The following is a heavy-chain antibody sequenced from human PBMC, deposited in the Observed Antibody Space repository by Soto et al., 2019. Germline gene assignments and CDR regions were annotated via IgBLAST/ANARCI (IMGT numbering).Heavy chain of an antibody. Sequence: QVQLQESGPGLVKPSQTLSLTCTVSGGSIGSAAYYWSWIRQHPGEGLEWIGYISHSGSTYYNPSLKSRVIISVDTSKNQLSLSLTSVTAADTAVYYCAREYTYGSNFFDCWGQGALVTVSS. D-gene: IGHD5-18*01. CDR2: ISHSGST. CDR1: GGSIGSAAYY. CDR3: AREYTYGSNFFDC. V-gene: IGHV4-31*03. J-gene: IGHJ4*02.